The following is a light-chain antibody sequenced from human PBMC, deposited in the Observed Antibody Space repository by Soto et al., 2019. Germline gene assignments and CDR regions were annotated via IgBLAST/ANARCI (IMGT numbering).Light chain of an antibody. CDR1: QSISSW. V-gene: IGKV1-5*03. J-gene: IGKJ4*01. CDR3: QQYNSYPLS. CDR2: KAS. Sequence: DIQMTQSPSTLSASVGDRVTITCRASQSISSWLAWYQQKPWKAPNLLIYKASSLESGVPSRFSGSGSGTEFTLTIRSLQPDDFATYYGQQYNSYPLSFGGGTKVEIK.